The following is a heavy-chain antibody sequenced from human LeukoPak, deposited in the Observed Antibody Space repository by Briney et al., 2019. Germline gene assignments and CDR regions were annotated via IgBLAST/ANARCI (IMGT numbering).Heavy chain of an antibody. J-gene: IGHJ5*02. CDR2: IYYSGST. CDR3: ARGYYYDSSGFPFDP. CDR1: GGSISSYY. V-gene: IGHV4-59*01. Sequence: NSSETLFLTCTVSGGSISSYYWSWIRQPPGKGLEWIGYIYYSGSTNYNPSLKSRVTISVDTSKNQFSLKLSSVTAADTAVYYCARGYYYDSSGFPFDPWGQGTLVTVSS. D-gene: IGHD3-22*01.